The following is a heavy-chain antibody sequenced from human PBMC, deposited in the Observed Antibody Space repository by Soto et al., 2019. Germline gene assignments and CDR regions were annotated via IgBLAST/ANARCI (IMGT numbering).Heavy chain of an antibody. V-gene: IGHV3-7*03. CDR1: GLTFRNDW. J-gene: IGHJ4*02. CDR3: AVYGYGVSASAY. D-gene: IGHD4-17*01. Sequence: GGSLRLSCAGSGLTFRNDWLSWVRQAPGKGLEWVANINQDGSERYYVDSVRGRFTISRDNVENSLYLHLNSLRPEDTAVYYCAVYGYGVSASAYCRQGHLVPASS. CDR2: INQDGSER.